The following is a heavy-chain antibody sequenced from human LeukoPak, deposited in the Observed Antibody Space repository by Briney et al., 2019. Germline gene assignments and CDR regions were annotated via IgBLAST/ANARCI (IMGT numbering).Heavy chain of an antibody. CDR1: SGSISGYY. J-gene: IGHJ3*02. V-gene: IGHV4-59*01. CDR3: ARVRLGVGDAFDM. D-gene: IGHD1-26*01. CDR2: SYYSGGT. Sequence: PSETLSLTCTVSSGSISGYYWSWIRQPPGKGLEWIGYSYYSGGTSYSPSLKSRVTILVDTSKNQFSLKLSSVTPADTAVYFCARVRLGVGDAFDMWGQGTMVTVSS.